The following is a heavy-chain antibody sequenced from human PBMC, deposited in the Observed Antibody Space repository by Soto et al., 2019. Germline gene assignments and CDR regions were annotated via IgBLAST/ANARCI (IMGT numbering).Heavy chain of an antibody. Sequence: ASVKVSCKASGYTFTGYYMHWVRQAPGQGLEWMGWINPNSGGTNYAQKFQGGVTMTRDTSISTAYMELSRLRSDDTAVYYCARERGYSYGYPPLFDYWGQGTLVTVSS. J-gene: IGHJ4*02. CDR1: GYTFTGYY. CDR3: ARERGYSYGYPPLFDY. D-gene: IGHD5-18*01. V-gene: IGHV1-2*02. CDR2: INPNSGGT.